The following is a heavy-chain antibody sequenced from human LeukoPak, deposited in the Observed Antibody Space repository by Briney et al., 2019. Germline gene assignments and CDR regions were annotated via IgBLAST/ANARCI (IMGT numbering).Heavy chain of an antibody. CDR2: IKYDGSEK. V-gene: IGHV3-7*01. CDR3: ARDGTAAGLHFDF. J-gene: IGHJ4*02. CDR1: GFTFSSYW. Sequence: GGSLRLSCAVSGFTFSSYWMNWVRQAPGKGLEWVASIKYDGSEKYCVDSVKGRFTISRDNAKNSLYLQMNSLRTEDTAVYYCARDGTAAGLHFDFWGQGTLVTVSS. D-gene: IGHD6-13*01.